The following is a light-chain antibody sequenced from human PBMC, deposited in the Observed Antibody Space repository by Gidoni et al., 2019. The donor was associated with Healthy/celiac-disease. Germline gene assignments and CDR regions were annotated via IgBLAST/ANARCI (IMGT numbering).Light chain of an antibody. CDR3: HHYNNLWT. V-gene: IGKV1-5*03. J-gene: IGKJ1*01. Sequence: DIQMTQSPSTLSASVGDRVTITCRASQSIGSWLAWYQQKPGKAPNLLIYKSSNLEDGVPSRFRGSGSGTQFTLSISSLQHDDFATYHCHHYNNLWTFGQGTKVEI. CDR2: KSS. CDR1: QSIGSW.